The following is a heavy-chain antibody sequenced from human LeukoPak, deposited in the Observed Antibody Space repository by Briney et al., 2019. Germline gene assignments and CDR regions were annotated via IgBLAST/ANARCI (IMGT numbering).Heavy chain of an antibody. J-gene: IGHJ4*02. Sequence: ASVKVSCKVSGYTLTELSMHWVRQAPGKGLEWMGGFDPEDSETIYAQKFQGRVTMTEDTSTDTAYMELSSLRSEDTAVYYCATDRPTNGEFYFDYWGQGTLVTVSS. CDR3: ATDRPTNGEFYFDY. D-gene: IGHD2-8*01. CDR1: GYTLTELS. CDR2: FDPEDSET. V-gene: IGHV1-24*01.